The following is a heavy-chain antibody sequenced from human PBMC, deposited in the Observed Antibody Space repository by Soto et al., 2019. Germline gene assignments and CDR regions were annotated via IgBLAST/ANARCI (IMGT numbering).Heavy chain of an antibody. J-gene: IGHJ4*02. Sequence: VASVKVSCKVSGYTLTELSMHWVRQAPGKGLEWMGGFDPEDGETIYAQKFQGRVTMTEDTSTDTAYMELSSLRSEDTAVYYCARALDTDFSVLAFDYWGQGTLVTVSS. D-gene: IGHD2-15*01. CDR3: ARALDTDFSVLAFDY. V-gene: IGHV1-24*01. CDR2: FDPEDGET. CDR1: GYTLTELS.